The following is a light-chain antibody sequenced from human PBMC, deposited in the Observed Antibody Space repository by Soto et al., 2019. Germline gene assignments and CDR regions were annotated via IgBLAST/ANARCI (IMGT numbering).Light chain of an antibody. Sequence: SYELTQPLSVSVALGQTARINCGGSNIGSKSVHWYQKRPGQAPVVVMYRDYHRPSEIPERFSGSNSGNTATLTISRAQAGDEADYYCQVWDSTTAVLFGGGTKLTVL. CDR2: RDY. V-gene: IGLV3-9*01. J-gene: IGLJ2*01. CDR1: NIGSKS. CDR3: QVWDSTTAVL.